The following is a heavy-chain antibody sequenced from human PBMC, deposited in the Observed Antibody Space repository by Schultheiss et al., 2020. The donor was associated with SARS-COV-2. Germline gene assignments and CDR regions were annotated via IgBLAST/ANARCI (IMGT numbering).Heavy chain of an antibody. D-gene: IGHD3-22*01. CDR2: IYYSGST. V-gene: IGHV4-34*01. Sequence: SETLSLTCAVYGGSFSGYYWSWIRQPPGKGLEWIGYIYYSGSTNYNPSLKSRVTISVDRSKNQFSLKLSSVTAADTAVYYCAAPYDSSGMDAFDIWGQGTMVTVSS. J-gene: IGHJ3*02. CDR3: AAPYDSSGMDAFDI. CDR1: GGSFSGYY.